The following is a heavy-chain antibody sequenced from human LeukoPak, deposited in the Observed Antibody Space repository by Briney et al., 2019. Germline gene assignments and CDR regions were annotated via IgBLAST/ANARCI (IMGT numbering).Heavy chain of an antibody. CDR3: ASGINLTYYDILTGYSGAFDI. V-gene: IGHV5-51*01. J-gene: IGHJ3*02. CDR1: GYSFTSYW. Sequence: GESLKISCKGSGYSFTSYWIGWVRQMPGKGLEWMGIIYPGDSDTRYSPSFQGQVTISADKSISTAYLQWSSLKASDTAMYYCASGINLTYYDILTGYSGAFDIWGQGTMVTVSS. CDR2: IYPGDSDT. D-gene: IGHD3-9*01.